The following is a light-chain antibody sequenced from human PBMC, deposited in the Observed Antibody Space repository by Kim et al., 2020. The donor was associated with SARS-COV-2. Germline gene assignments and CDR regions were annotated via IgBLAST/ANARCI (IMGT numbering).Light chain of an antibody. V-gene: IGLV3-25*03. CDR3: QSADSSGTYPV. Sequence: SYELTQPPSVSVSPGQTARITCSGDALPKQYAYWYQQKPGQAPVLVIYKDSERPSGIPERFSGSSSGTTVTLTISGVQEEDEADYYCQSADSSGTYPVFG. CDR2: KDS. CDR1: ALPKQY. J-gene: IGLJ1*01.